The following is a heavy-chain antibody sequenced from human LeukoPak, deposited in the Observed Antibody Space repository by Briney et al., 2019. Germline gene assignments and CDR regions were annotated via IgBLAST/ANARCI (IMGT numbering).Heavy chain of an antibody. CDR3: ASLYYDSSGYSYDAFDI. J-gene: IGHJ3*02. CDR2: INPNSGGT. Sequence: ASVKVSCKASGYTFTGYYMHWVRQAPGQGLEWMGRINPNSGGTNYAQKFQGRVTMTRDTSISTAYMELSRLRSDDTAVYYCASLYYDSSGYSYDAFDIWGQGTMVTVSS. D-gene: IGHD3-22*01. V-gene: IGHV1-2*06. CDR1: GYTFTGYY.